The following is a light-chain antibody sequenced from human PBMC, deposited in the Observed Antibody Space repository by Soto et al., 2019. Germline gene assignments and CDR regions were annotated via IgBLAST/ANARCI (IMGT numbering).Light chain of an antibody. CDR1: SSNIGDDY. CDR2: DDD. J-gene: IGLJ3*02. CDR3: GTWDSSLSGGV. V-gene: IGLV1-51*01. Sequence: QSVLTQPPSVSSAPGQKVTISCSGSSSNIGDDYVSWYQQFPGKAPRLLIYDDDKRPSGIHDRFSGSKSGTAATLEITGLQTGDEADYYCGTWDSSLSGGVFGGGTKLTVL.